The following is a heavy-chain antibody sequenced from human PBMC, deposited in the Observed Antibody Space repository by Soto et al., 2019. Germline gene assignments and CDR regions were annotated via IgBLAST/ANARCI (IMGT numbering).Heavy chain of an antibody. CDR3: AKGKYQLLHHNWFDP. CDR2: ISGSGGST. J-gene: IGHJ5*02. D-gene: IGHD2-2*02. Sequence: GGSLRLSCAASGFTFSSYAMSWVRQAPGKGLEWVSAISGSGGSTYYADSVKGRFTISRDNSKNTLYLQMNSLRAEDTAVYYCAKGKYQLLHHNWFDPWGQGTLVTVSS. CDR1: GFTFSSYA. V-gene: IGHV3-23*01.